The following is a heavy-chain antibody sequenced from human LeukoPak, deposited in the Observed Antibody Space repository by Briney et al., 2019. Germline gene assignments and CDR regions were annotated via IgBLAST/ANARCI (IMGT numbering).Heavy chain of an antibody. CDR2: ISGSGSTI. Sequence: PGGSLRLSCAASGFTFSSYEMNWVRQAPGKGLEWVSYISGSGSTIYYADSVKGRFTISRDNAKNSLHLQVNSLRAEDTAIYYCAREAGYWFDPWGQGTLVTVSS. J-gene: IGHJ5*02. CDR1: GFTFSSYE. CDR3: AREAGYWFDP. V-gene: IGHV3-48*03.